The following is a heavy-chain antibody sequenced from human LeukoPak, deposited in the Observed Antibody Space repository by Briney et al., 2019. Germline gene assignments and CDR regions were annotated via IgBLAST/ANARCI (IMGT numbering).Heavy chain of an antibody. CDR1: GFTVSSSY. CDR3: ARDPSSSWYGELP. D-gene: IGHD6-13*01. J-gene: IGHJ1*01. Sequence: GGSLRLSCAASGFTVSSSYMSWVRQAPGKGLEWVSVIYSGGTTYYADSVKGKFTISRDNSKNTVYLQMNSLRAEDTAVYYCARDPSSSWYGELPWGQGTLVTVSS. V-gene: IGHV3-66*01. CDR2: IYSGGTT.